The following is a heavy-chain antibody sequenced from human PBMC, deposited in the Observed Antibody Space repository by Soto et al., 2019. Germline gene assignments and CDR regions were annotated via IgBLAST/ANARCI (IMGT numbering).Heavy chain of an antibody. CDR3: AKGGGRIVPRHFDN. J-gene: IGHJ4*02. V-gene: IGHV3-23*01. D-gene: IGHD1-26*01. CDR1: GFTFSTYA. CDR2: IGGSP. Sequence: GSLRLSCAASGFTFSTYAMNWVRQAPGKGLEWVSNIGGSPYNADSVKGRFSISRDNSKNTLYLQMNSLRAEDTAVYYCAKGGGRIVPRHFDNWGQGILVTVSS.